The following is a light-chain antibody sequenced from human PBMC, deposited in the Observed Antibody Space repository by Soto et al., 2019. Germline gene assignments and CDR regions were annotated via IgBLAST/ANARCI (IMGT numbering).Light chain of an antibody. V-gene: IGKV3-11*01. J-gene: IGKJ4*01. Sequence: EIVLTQSPATLSLSPGERATLSCRASQSVSSYLAWYQQKPGQAPRLLIYDASNRATGIPARFSGSGSGTDFTLTISSLEPDDFAVYYCQQRYTWPPLTFGGVTKVEIK. CDR1: QSVSSY. CDR2: DAS. CDR3: QQRYTWPPLT.